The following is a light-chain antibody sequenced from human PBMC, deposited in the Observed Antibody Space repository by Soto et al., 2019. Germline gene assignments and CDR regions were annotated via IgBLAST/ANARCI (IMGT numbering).Light chain of an antibody. CDR2: GLS. J-gene: IGKJ2*01. Sequence: EIVMTQSPATLSVFPGERATLSCRASQSVSTNLAWYQQKPGQAPRLLIYGLSARATGIPARFSGSGSGKEFTLTISSRQSEDFAVYDCHQYNNCPPYTFGQGTKLEIK. CDR3: HQYNNCPPYT. V-gene: IGKV3-15*01. CDR1: QSVSTN.